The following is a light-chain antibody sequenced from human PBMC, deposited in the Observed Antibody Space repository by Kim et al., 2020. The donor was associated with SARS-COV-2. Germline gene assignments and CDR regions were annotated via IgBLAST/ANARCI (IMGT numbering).Light chain of an antibody. V-gene: IGKV1-39*01. Sequence: DIQMTQSPSSLSASIGDRVTIACRASQSISTYLNWYQQKPGKAPKLLIYAASSLQSGVLSRFSGSGSGKDFTLTISSLQPEDFATYYCQQTHTAPLLTFGGGTKVDIK. CDR2: AAS. CDR3: QQTHTAPLLT. CDR1: QSISTY. J-gene: IGKJ4*01.